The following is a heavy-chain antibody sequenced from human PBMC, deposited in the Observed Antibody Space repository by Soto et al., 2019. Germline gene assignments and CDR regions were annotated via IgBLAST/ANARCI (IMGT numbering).Heavy chain of an antibody. J-gene: IGHJ5*02. CDR3: ARGHRIRGIIRWFDP. CDR2: IYEGGST. D-gene: IGHD3-10*01. CDR1: GASITSGGYY. V-gene: IGHV4-31*03. Sequence: ASETLSLTCTVSGASITSGGYYWSWIRQHPRKGLEWIGYIYEGGSTYYNPSLKSRVTISVDTSKKQFSLNLSSVTAADTAVYYCARGHRIRGIIRWFDPWGQGTQVTVSS.